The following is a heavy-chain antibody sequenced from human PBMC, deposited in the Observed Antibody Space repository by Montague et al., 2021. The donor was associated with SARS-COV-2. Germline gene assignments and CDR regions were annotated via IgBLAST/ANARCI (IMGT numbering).Heavy chain of an antibody. CDR2: IYHSGST. Sequence: SETLSLTCTLSGGSISSSSYYWGWIRQPPGKGLEWIGSIYHSGSTYYXPSLKTRATISVDTSKNQFSLKLSSVTAADTAVYYCAGQPVTTMILVVITQPRRYFDLWGRGTLVTVSS. V-gene: IGHV4-39*01. J-gene: IGHJ2*01. CDR3: AGQPVTTMILVVITQPRRYFDL. D-gene: IGHD3-22*01. CDR1: GGSISSSSYY.